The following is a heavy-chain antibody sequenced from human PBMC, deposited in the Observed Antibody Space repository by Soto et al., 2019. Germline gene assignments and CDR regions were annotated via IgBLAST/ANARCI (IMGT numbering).Heavy chain of an antibody. CDR1: GFTFSSYA. J-gene: IGHJ4*02. Sequence: EVQLLESGGDLIQPGGSLRLSCAASGFTFSSYAMSWVRQAPGKGRGWVSAISSSGGSTFYADSVKGRFTISRDNSRNTLYLQMNSLSAEDTAIYYCAKYQPMTQPRPYFDYWGQGTLVTVSS. CDR2: ISSSGGST. D-gene: IGHD3-22*01. CDR3: AKYQPMTQPRPYFDY. V-gene: IGHV3-23*01.